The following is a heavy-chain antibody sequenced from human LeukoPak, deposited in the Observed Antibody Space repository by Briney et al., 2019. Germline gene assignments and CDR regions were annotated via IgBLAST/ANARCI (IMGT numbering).Heavy chain of an antibody. D-gene: IGHD2-2*01. V-gene: IGHV1-69*04. CDR1: GGTFSSYA. Sequence: ASVRVSCKASGGTFSSYAISWVRQAPGQGLEWMGRIIPILGIANYAQKFQGRVTITADKSTSTAYMELSSLRSEDTAVYYCASAGEDCSSTSCYYWFDPWGQGTLVTVSS. J-gene: IGHJ5*02. CDR2: IIPILGIA. CDR3: ASAGEDCSSTSCYYWFDP.